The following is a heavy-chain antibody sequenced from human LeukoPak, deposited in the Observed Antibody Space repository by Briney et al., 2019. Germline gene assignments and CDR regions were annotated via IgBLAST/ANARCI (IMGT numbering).Heavy chain of an antibody. Sequence: GASVKVSCKASGYTSTSYDINWVRQATGQGLEWMGWMNPSSGNTGYAQKFQGRVTITRNTSISTAYMELSSLRSEDTAVYYCARGSYYGSGSFFDPWGQGTLVTVSS. D-gene: IGHD3-10*01. CDR2: MNPSSGNT. CDR3: ARGSYYGSGSFFDP. J-gene: IGHJ5*02. V-gene: IGHV1-8*03. CDR1: GYTSTSYD.